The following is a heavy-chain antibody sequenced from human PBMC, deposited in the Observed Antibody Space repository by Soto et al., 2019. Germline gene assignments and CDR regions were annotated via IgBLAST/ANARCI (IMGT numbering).Heavy chain of an antibody. D-gene: IGHD6-13*01. J-gene: IGHJ4*02. CDR2: IYPGDYET. CDR1: GYTFSNFW. CDR3: ALSPRSRPYFDY. Sequence: PGESLKISCQCSGYTFSNFWIAWVRQLPGKGLEWMGIIYPGDYETRYSPSFHGKVTISADRSIGTAYLQWSSLEASDSAFYFCALSPRSRPYFDYWGQGALVTVSS. V-gene: IGHV5-51*01.